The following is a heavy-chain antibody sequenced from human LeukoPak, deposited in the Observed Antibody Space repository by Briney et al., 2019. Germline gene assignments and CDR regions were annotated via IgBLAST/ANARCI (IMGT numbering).Heavy chain of an antibody. CDR3: ARVSRRWLQLTGSCCHFDI. CDR2: ISAYNGNT. CDR1: GYTFTSYG. D-gene: IGHD5-24*01. V-gene: IGHV1-18*01. J-gene: IGHJ3*02. Sequence: ASVKVSCKASGYTFTSYGISWVRQAPGQGREWMGWISAYNGNTNYAQKLQGRVTMTTDTSTSTAYMELRSLRSDDTAVYYCARVSRRWLQLTGSCCHFDIWGQGTMVTVSS.